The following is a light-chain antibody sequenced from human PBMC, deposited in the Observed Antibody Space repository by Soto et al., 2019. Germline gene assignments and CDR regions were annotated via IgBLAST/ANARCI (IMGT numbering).Light chain of an antibody. CDR1: TSNIAGNT. Sequence: QSVLTQPPSLSGTPGQRVTLSCSGSTSNIAGNTVHWYQHLPETAPKLLIYTDDQRPSGVPDRFSGSKSGTSASLAISGLQSEDEADYYCATWDDSLHAAVFGRGTQRTVL. V-gene: IGLV1-44*01. CDR3: ATWDDSLHAAV. CDR2: TDD. J-gene: IGLJ7*01.